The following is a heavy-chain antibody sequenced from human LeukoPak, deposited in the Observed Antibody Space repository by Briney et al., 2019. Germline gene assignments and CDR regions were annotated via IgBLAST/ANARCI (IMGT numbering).Heavy chain of an antibody. D-gene: IGHD5-18*01. Sequence: PSETLSLTCTVSGGSISSYYWSWIRQPPGKGLEWIGYLYYSGSTNYNPSLKSRVTISIDTSKNQFSLNLSSVTAADTAVYYCARGASGYSYGWGQGTLVTVSS. J-gene: IGHJ4*02. CDR2: LYYSGST. CDR1: GGSISSYY. V-gene: IGHV4-59*01. CDR3: ARGASGYSYG.